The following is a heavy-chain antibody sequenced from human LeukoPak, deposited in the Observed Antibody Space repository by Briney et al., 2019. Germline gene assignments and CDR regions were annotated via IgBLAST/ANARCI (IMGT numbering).Heavy chain of an antibody. Sequence: ASVKLSCKASGYTFTCYYMHWVRQAPGQGRERMVWINPNSGGTNYAQKFHGRGTMTRDTSISPAYMEMSRLRSDDTAVYYCARDLGVVPAAPPSYYYYGMDVWGQGTTVTVSS. CDR1: GYTFTCYY. V-gene: IGHV1-2*02. CDR3: ARDLGVVPAAPPSYYYYGMDV. CDR2: INPNSGGT. D-gene: IGHD2-2*01. J-gene: IGHJ6*02.